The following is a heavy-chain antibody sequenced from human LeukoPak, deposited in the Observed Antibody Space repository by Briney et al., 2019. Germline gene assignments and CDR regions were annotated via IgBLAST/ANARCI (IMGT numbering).Heavy chain of an antibody. Sequence: ASVTVSCRASGYTFTSYYMHWVRQAPGQGVEGMGISNPSGGSTDYAQKFQGRVTMTRDTSTSTVYMELSSLRSEDTAVYYCARTQPTGNFIPAAVYGMDVWGKGTTVTVSS. D-gene: IGHD2-2*01. V-gene: IGHV1-46*01. CDR1: GYTFTSYY. CDR2: SNPSGGST. J-gene: IGHJ6*04. CDR3: ARTQPTGNFIPAAVYGMDV.